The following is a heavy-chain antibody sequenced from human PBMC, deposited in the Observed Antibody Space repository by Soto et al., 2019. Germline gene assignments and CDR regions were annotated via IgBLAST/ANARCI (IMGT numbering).Heavy chain of an antibody. D-gene: IGHD4-17*01. V-gene: IGHV4-59*01. CDR1: GGSISNYY. CDR3: AGVPEPYGRLDV. J-gene: IGHJ6*04. Sequence: PSETLSLTCSVSGGSISNYYWNWIRRPPGKELEWIGYIYYTGITNYNPSLKSRVSISEDTSKKQFSLKLSSVTAADTAVYYCAGVPEPYGRLDVGGKGTRATVSS. CDR2: IYYTGIT.